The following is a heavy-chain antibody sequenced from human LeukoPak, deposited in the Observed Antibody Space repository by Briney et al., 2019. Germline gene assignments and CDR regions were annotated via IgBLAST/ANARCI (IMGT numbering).Heavy chain of an antibody. CDR1: GGSISSSSYY. CDR2: IYHTGST. V-gene: IGHV4-39*01. J-gene: IGHJ5*02. Sequence: SETLSLTCTVSGGSISSSSYYWGWIRQPPGKGLEWIGNIYHTGSTYYNPSLKSRVTISVDTSKNQFSLKLSSVTAADTAVYYCARHKSLGYCSGGSCSGFGRGYNWFDPWGQGTLVTVSS. D-gene: IGHD2-15*01. CDR3: ARHKSLGYCSGGSCSGFGRGYNWFDP.